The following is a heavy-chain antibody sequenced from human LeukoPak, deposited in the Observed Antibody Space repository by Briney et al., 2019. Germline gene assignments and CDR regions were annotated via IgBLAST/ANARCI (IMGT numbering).Heavy chain of an antibody. J-gene: IGHJ5*02. D-gene: IGHD2-2*02. CDR1: GYTFTGYY. Sequence: ASVKVSCKASGYTFTGYYMHWVRQPPGQGLEWMGWINPNSGGTNYAQKFQGRVTMTRDTSISTAYMELSRLRSDDTAVYYCARDREYQLLHPPNWFDPWGQGTLVTVSS. CDR2: INPNSGGT. V-gene: IGHV1-2*02. CDR3: ARDREYQLLHPPNWFDP.